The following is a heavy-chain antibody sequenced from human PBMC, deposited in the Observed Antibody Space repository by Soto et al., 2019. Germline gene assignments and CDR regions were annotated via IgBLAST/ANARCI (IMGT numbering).Heavy chain of an antibody. CDR1: GGPFSDFH. V-gene: IGHV4-34*01. Sequence: PSETLSLTCAVYGGPFSDFHWTWIRQPPGKGLEWIGEINHGGATNYNPSLKSRVTISVDTAKNQFSLKLRSVTAADTAVYYCARGRQDITMIVVVFAVASYFLDSWGQGTLVTVSS. CDR2: INHGGAT. CDR3: ARGRQDITMIVVVFAVASYFLDS. D-gene: IGHD3-22*01. J-gene: IGHJ4*02.